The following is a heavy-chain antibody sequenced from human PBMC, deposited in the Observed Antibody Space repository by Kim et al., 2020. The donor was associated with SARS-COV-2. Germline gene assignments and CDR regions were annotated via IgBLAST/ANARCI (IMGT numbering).Heavy chain of an antibody. J-gene: IGHJ5*02. D-gene: IGHD3-22*01. Sequence: GESLKISCKGSGYSFTSYWISWVRQMPGKGLEWMGRIDPSDSYTNYSPSFQGHVTISADKSISTAYLQWSSLKASDTAMYYCARLCDSSGYYWGRPRWFDPWGQGTLVTVSS. CDR3: ARLCDSSGYYWGRPRWFDP. CDR1: GYSFTSYW. CDR2: IDPSDSYT. V-gene: IGHV5-10-1*01.